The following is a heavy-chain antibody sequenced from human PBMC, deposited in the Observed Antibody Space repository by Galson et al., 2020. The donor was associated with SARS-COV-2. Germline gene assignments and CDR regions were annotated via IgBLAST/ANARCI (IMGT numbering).Heavy chain of an antibody. CDR1: GFTFSSYG. V-gene: IGHV3-30*02. D-gene: IGHD4-17*01. CDR2: ISYDGSNK. Sequence: GGSLRLSCAASGFTFSSYGMHWVRQAPGKGLEWVAFISYDGSNKYYADSVKGRFTISRDNSKNTLYLQMNSLRAEDTAVYYCAKGGATYDYGDDGGFDYWGQGTLVTVSS. J-gene: IGHJ4*02. CDR3: AKGGATYDYGDDGGFDY.